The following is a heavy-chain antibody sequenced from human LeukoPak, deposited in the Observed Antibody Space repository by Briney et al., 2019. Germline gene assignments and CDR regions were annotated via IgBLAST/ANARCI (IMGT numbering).Heavy chain of an antibody. Sequence: ASVKVSCKASGYTFTSYGISWVRQAPGQGLEWMGWISAYNGNTNYAQKLQGRVTMTTDTSTSTAYMELRSLRSDDTAVYYCVRDHGNYYDSSGYYYYMDVWGKGTTVTVSS. V-gene: IGHV1-18*01. CDR1: GYTFTSYG. CDR3: VRDHGNYYDSSGYYYYMDV. D-gene: IGHD3-22*01. CDR2: ISAYNGNT. J-gene: IGHJ6*03.